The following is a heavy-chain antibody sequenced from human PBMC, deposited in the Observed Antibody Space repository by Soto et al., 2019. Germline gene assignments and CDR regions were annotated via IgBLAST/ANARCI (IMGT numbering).Heavy chain of an antibody. CDR1: GYTFTSYG. CDR2: ISAYNGNT. Sequence: GASVKVSCKASGYTFTSYGISWVRQAPEQGLEWMGWISAYNGNTNYAQKLQGRVTMTTDTSTSTAYMELRSLRSDDTAVYYCARLALRSSWYLVVRNFDYWGQGTLVTVSS. D-gene: IGHD6-13*01. CDR3: ARLALRSSWYLVVRNFDY. J-gene: IGHJ4*02. V-gene: IGHV1-18*01.